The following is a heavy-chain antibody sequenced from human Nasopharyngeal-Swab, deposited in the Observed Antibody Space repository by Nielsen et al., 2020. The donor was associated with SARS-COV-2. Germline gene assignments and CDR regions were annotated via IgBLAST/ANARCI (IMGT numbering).Heavy chain of an antibody. CDR3: AREVVGGLVDS. Sequence: SETLSLTCTVPGGPISSYYWSWIRQSQGKGLKWIGYFYYSGITNYNPSLKSRVTISIDTSKNQFSLKLNSVTAADTPVYYCAREVVGGLVDSWGQGTLVTVSS. J-gene: IGHJ4*02. V-gene: IGHV4-59*12. CDR2: FYYSGIT. D-gene: IGHD1-26*01. CDR1: GGPISSYY.